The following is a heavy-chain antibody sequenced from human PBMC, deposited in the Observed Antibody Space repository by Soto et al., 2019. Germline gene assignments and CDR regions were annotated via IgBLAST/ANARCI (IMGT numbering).Heavy chain of an antibody. Sequence: QVQLVESGGGLVKPGGSLRLSCAASGFTFSDYYMSWIRQAPGKGLEWISYISSSSSYTNYADSVKGRFTMSRDDDKDSLYLQMNSLRAEDTAMYYCARDGVRSSWPIDYWGQGTLVTVSS. CDR2: ISSSSSYT. D-gene: IGHD6-13*01. J-gene: IGHJ4*02. CDR1: GFTFSDYY. V-gene: IGHV3-11*05. CDR3: ARDGVRSSWPIDY.